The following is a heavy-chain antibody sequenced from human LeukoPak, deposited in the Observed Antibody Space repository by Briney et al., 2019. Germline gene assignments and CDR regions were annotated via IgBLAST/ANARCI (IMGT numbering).Heavy chain of an antibody. J-gene: IGHJ4*02. D-gene: IGHD3-22*01. CDR3: AKDGGHSSGPTFDY. CDR1: GFTFSRYG. V-gene: IGHV3-30*18. CDR2: ISYDGSNK. Sequence: GGSLRLSCAASGFTFSRYGMHWVRQAPGKGLEWVAVISYDGSNKYYADSVKGRFTISRDNSKNTLYLQMNSLRAEDTAVYYCAKDGGHSSGPTFDYWGQGTLVTVSS.